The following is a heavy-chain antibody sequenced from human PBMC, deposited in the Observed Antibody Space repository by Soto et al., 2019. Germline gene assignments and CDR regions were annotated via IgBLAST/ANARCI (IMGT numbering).Heavy chain of an antibody. Sequence: PGGSLRLSCAASGFTFSSYGMHWVRQAPGKGLEWVAVISYDGSNKYYADSVKGRFTISRDNSKNTLYLQMNSLRAEDTAVYYCAKVVGYCSGGSCYTDYWGQGTLVTVSS. CDR3: AKVVGYCSGGSCYTDY. CDR1: GFTFSSYG. CDR2: ISYDGSNK. D-gene: IGHD2-15*01. J-gene: IGHJ4*02. V-gene: IGHV3-30*18.